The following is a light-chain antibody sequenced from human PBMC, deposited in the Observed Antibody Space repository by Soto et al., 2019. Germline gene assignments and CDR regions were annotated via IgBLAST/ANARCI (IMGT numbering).Light chain of an antibody. J-gene: IGKJ1*01. CDR1: QSISSW. CDR2: DAS. Sequence: DIQMTQSHTTLSASVGDRVTITCRASQSISSWLAWYQQKPGKAPKLLIYDASSLESGVPSRFSGSGSGTEFTLTISSLQPDDFATYYCQQYNSYSTTFGQGTKVEIK. CDR3: QQYNSYSTT. V-gene: IGKV1-5*01.